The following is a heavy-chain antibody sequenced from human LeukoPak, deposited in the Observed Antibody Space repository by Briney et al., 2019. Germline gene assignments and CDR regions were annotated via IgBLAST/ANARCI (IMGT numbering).Heavy chain of an antibody. CDR2: INSDGSST. CDR3: TRTTTTADWYFDL. J-gene: IGHJ2*01. CDR1: GFTFSNYW. D-gene: IGHD1-1*01. V-gene: IGHV3-74*01. Sequence: GGSLRLSCAVSGFTFSNYWMYWVRQAPGKRLVWVARINSDGSSTTYADSVEGRFTISRDNTKSMLHLQMHSLRVDDSAVYFCTRTTTTADWYFDLWGRGTLVTDSS.